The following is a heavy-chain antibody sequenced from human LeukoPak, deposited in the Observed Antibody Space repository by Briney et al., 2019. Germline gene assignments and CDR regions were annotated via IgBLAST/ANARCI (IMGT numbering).Heavy chain of an antibody. V-gene: IGHV1-18*01. CDR3: ARLWFGGHWFDP. D-gene: IGHD3-10*01. Sequence: AASVKVSCKASGYTFTSYGISWVRQAPGQGLERMGWISAYNGNTNYAQKLQGRVTMTTDTSTSTAYMELRSLRSDDTAVYYCARLWFGGHWFDPWGQGTLVTVSS. J-gene: IGHJ5*02. CDR2: ISAYNGNT. CDR1: GYTFTSYG.